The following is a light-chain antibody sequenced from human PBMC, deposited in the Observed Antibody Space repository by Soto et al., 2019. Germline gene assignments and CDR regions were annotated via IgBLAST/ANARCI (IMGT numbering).Light chain of an antibody. CDR2: EAS. V-gene: IGLV2-23*02. Sequence: QSVLTQPASVSGSPGQSITISCTGTSTDVGNYNLVSWYQQHPGKAPKLMIFEASKRPSGVSNRFSGSRSGNTASLTISGLQPDDEADYYCCSYAGSSTFVFGGGTKVTVL. CDR3: CSYAGSSTFV. CDR1: STDVGNYNL. J-gene: IGLJ3*02.